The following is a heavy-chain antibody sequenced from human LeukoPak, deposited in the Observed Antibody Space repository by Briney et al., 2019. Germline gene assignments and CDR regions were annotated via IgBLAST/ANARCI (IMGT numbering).Heavy chain of an antibody. J-gene: IGHJ5*02. V-gene: IGHV4-39*07. CDR2: IYYSGST. CDR3: ARRSVAGTPWFDP. Sequence: SETLSLTCTVSGGSISSSSYYWGWIRQPPGKGLEWIGSIYYSGSTYYNPSLKSRVTISVDTSKNQFSLKLSSVTAADTAVYYCARRSVAGTPWFDPWGQGTLVTVSS. CDR1: GGSISSSSYY. D-gene: IGHD6-19*01.